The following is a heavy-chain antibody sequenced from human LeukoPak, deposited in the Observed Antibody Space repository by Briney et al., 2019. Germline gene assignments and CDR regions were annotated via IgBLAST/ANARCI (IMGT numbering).Heavy chain of an antibody. V-gene: IGHV3-23*01. CDR3: AKTYCITTRCLSWGSDY. J-gene: IGHJ4*02. CDR1: GLTVISYG. D-gene: IGHD2-2*01. CDR2: IIAYGNDE. Sequence: GRCLRLAWTAAGLTVISYGIGWVSQDAGEGREWDSSIIAYGNDEYYAGSVKGLFTVSRDTSRNPLYLQMNRLRAEDTAIYYCAKTYCITTRCLSWGSDYWGQGTLVIVSS.